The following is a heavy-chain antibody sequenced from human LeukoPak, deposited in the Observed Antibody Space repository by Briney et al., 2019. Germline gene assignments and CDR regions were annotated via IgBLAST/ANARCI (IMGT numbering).Heavy chain of an antibody. CDR1: GFTFSSYA. J-gene: IGHJ4*02. CDR2: LSGSGGST. CDR3: ARALFSTWGFFDY. Sequence: GGSLRLSCAASGFTFSSYAMSWVRQAPGKGLEWVSGLSGSGGSTSYADSVKGRFTISRDKFKYTLYLQMNSLRAEDTAVYYCARALFSTWGFFDYWGQGTLVTVSS. V-gene: IGHV3-23*01. D-gene: IGHD7-27*01.